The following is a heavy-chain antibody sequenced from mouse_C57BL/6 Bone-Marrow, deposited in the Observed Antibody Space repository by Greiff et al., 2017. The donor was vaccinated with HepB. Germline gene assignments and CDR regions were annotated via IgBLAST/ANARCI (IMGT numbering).Heavy chain of an antibody. CDR1: GFNIKDDY. CDR3: TYYYGSSSY. D-gene: IGHD1-1*01. CDR2: IDPENGDT. Sequence: EVQLQQSGAELVRPGASVKLSCTASGFNIKDDYMHWVKQRPEQGLEWIGWIDPENGDTEYASKFQGKATITADTSSNTAYLQLSSLTSEDTAVYYCTYYYGSSSYGGQGTLVTVSA. V-gene: IGHV14-4*01. J-gene: IGHJ3*01.